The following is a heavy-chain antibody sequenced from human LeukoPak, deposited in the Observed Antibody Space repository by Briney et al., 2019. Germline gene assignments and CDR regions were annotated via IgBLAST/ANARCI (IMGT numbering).Heavy chain of an antibody. V-gene: IGHV4-39*01. CDR3: ARHIDNYARSAYPPNDF. Sequence: PPETLSLTCTVSGGSISRSNYYWGWIRQPPGTGLEWIGSIHFSGTTYYTPSLKSRVTISVDTPKNQFSLNLNSVTAADTAIYYCARHIDNYARSAYPPNDFWGQGTLVTVSS. CDR1: GGSISRSNYY. J-gene: IGHJ4*02. CDR2: IHFSGTT. D-gene: IGHD3-22*01.